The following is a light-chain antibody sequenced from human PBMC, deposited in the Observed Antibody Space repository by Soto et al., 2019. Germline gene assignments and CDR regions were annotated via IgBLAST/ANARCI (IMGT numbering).Light chain of an antibody. Sequence: IQMTQSPSSLSASAGDRVTITCRASQGIGNSLAWYQQKAGRVPKLLMHSASTLLSGVPSRFSGSGSGTDVTLTISSLEPEDVATYYCQKYDSAPLTFGQGTKVEIK. CDR2: SAS. CDR1: QGIGNS. J-gene: IGKJ1*01. V-gene: IGKV1-27*01. CDR3: QKYDSAPLT.